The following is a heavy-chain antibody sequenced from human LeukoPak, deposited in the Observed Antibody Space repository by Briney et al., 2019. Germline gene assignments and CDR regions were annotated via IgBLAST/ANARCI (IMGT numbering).Heavy chain of an antibody. CDR3: ARHESASWYNYFQH. D-gene: IGHD6-13*01. CDR1: GDSITSSSYY. J-gene: IGHJ1*01. Sequence: SETLSLTCTVSGDSITSSSYYWGWIRQPPGKGLEWIGSIYNSGSTYYNPSLKSRVTISVDTSKNQFSLKLSSVTAADTAMYYCARHESASWYNYFQHWGQGTLVTVSS. V-gene: IGHV4-39*01. CDR2: IYNSGST.